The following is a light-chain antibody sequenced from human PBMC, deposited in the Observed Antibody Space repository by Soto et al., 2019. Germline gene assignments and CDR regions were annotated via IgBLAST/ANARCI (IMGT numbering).Light chain of an antibody. CDR3: QQSSFSPLT. Sequence: EIVLTQSPGTLSLSPGDRATLSCRASHSVTNNYLAWFQQKPGQAPRLLIYDASNRATGVPDRFGAAGSGTGVTRVMRRVEPEDFAVYFCQQSSFSPLTFGGGTKVEI. CDR1: HSVTNNY. J-gene: IGKJ4*01. V-gene: IGKV3-20*01. CDR2: DAS.